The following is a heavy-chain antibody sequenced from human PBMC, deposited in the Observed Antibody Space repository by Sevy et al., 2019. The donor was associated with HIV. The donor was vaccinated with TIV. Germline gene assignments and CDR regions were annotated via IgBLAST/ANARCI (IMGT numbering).Heavy chain of an antibody. J-gene: IGHJ4*02. CDR3: TTDLGFYSSK. V-gene: IGHV3-15*01. CDR2: IKSETDGGAA. D-gene: IGHD4-4*01. Sequence: GGSLRLSCAASGITFSSAWMSWVRLVPGKGLGWLGRIKSETDGGAADYAAAVKGRFTISRDDSKETLYLQLNSLKTEDTAVYYCTTDLGFYSSKWGQGTLVTVSS. CDR1: GITFSSAW.